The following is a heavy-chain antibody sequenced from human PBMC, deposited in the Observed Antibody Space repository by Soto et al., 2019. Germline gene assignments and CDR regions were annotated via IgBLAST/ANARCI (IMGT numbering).Heavy chain of an antibody. Sequence: SETLSLTCAVSGGSISSGGYSWSWVRQPPGKGLEWIGYIYHSGSTYYNPSLKSRVTISVDRSKNQFSLKLSSVTAADTAVYYCARDRGVVADNWFDPWGQGTLVTVSS. CDR1: GGSISSGGYS. CDR2: IYHSGST. J-gene: IGHJ5*02. D-gene: IGHD2-15*01. V-gene: IGHV4-30-2*01. CDR3: ARDRGVVADNWFDP.